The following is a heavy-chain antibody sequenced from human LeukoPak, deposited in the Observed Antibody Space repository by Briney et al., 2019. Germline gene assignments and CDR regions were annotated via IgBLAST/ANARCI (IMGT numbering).Heavy chain of an antibody. Sequence: SETLSLTCTVSDDSISSISYYWGRIRQPPGMGLEWIGSISYTGSTYYNPSLKSRLSISVDTSKNQFSLNLSSVTAADTAVYYSARAQWLEEIDSWGQGTLVTVSS. V-gene: IGHV4-39*01. CDR2: ISYTGST. J-gene: IGHJ4*02. CDR3: ARAQWLEEIDS. CDR1: DDSISSISYY. D-gene: IGHD6-19*01.